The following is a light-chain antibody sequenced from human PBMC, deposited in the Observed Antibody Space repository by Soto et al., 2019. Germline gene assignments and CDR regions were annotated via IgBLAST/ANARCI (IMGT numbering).Light chain of an antibody. CDR3: QQYGSSPLT. J-gene: IGKJ4*01. CDR1: QSVSSSF. CDR2: GAS. V-gene: IGKV3-20*01. Sequence: EIVLTQSPGTLSLSPGERATLSCRASQSVSSSFLAWYQQKPGQAPRLLIYGASSRATGIPDRFSGSGSETDFTLTINRLEPEDVAVYYCQQYGSSPLTFGGGTKVEIK.